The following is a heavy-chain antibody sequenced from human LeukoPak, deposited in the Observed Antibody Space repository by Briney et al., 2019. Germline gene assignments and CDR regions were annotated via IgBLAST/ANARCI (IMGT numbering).Heavy chain of an antibody. CDR1: GFTFSSYG. J-gene: IGHJ4*02. CDR2: IWYDGSNK. CDR3: ARDLRYSSGWYRGDFFDY. V-gene: IGHV3-33*01. Sequence: GGSLRLSCAASGFTFSSYGMHWVRQAPGKGLEWGAVIWYDGSNKYYADPVKGRFTISRDNSKNTLYLQMNSLRAEDTAVYYCARDLRYSSGWYRGDFFDYWGQGTLVTVSS. D-gene: IGHD6-19*01.